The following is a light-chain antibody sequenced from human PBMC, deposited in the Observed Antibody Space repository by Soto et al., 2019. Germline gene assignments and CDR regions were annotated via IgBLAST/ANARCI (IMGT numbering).Light chain of an antibody. CDR2: DSS. CDR3: QQFDNLPFT. V-gene: IGKV1-33*01. CDR1: QDINNY. Sequence: DIQMTQSPSSLSASVGDRVTIICQASQDINNYLNWYQQKPGKAPKLLNYDSSNLEIGVPSRFSGSGYGTRFSFTISSLQPEDIATYYCQQFDNLPFTFGQGTRLEIK. J-gene: IGKJ5*01.